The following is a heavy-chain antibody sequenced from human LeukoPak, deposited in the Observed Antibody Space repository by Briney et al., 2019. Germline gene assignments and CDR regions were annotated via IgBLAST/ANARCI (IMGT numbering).Heavy chain of an antibody. CDR1: GGSISSYY. CDR2: IYYSGST. J-gene: IGHJ4*02. CDR3: ARARTGYSSGWYEMG. D-gene: IGHD6-19*01. V-gene: IGHV4-59*01. Sequence: SETLSLTCTVSGGSISSYYWSWIRQPPGKGLEWIGYIYYSGSTNYNPSLKSRVTISVDTSKNQFSLKLSSVTAADTAVYYCARARTGYSSGWYEMGWGQGTLATVSS.